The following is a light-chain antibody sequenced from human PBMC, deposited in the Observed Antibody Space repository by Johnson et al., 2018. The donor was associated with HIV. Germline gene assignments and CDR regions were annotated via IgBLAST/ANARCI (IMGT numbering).Light chain of an antibody. J-gene: IGLJ1*01. CDR3: GTWDSSLSAYV. CDR1: SSNIGNND. CDR2: DNN. Sequence: QSVLTQPPSMSAAPGQQVTISCSGSSSNIGNNDVSWYQQLPGTAPKLLIYDNNKRPSGIPDRFSGSKSGTSATLGITGLQTGDEADYYCGTWDSSLSAYVFGTGTKVTVL. V-gene: IGLV1-51*01.